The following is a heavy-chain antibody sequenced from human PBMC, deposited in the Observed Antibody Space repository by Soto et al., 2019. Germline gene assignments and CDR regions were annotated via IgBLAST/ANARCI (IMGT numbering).Heavy chain of an antibody. Sequence: PGGSLRLSCAASGFTFSSYSMNWVRQAPGKGLEWVSSISSSSSYIYYADSVKGRFTISRDNAKNSLYLQMNSLRAEDTAVYYCASFPVNPGRDSSPSFDSWGQGNLVTVSS. CDR3: ASFPVNPGRDSSPSFDS. V-gene: IGHV3-21*04. CDR1: GFTFSSYS. D-gene: IGHD2-2*01. CDR2: ISSSSSYI. J-gene: IGHJ4*02.